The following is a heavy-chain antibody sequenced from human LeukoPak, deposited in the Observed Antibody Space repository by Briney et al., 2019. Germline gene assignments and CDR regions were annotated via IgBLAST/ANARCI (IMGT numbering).Heavy chain of an antibody. Sequence: SGPTPVNPTQTLTLTCTFSGFSLSTSGVGVGWIRQPPGKALEWLALIYWNDDKRYSPSLKSKLTITKDTSKNQVVLTMTNMDPADTATYYCAHTEFYGEYVSWYFDLWGRGTLVTVSS. CDR2: IYWNDDK. CDR1: GFSLSTSGVG. D-gene: IGHD4-17*01. CDR3: AHTEFYGEYVSWYFDL. V-gene: IGHV2-5*01. J-gene: IGHJ2*01.